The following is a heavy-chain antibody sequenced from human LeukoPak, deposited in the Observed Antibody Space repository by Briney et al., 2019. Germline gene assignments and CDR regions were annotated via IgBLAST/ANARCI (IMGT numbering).Heavy chain of an antibody. CDR1: GYTFTSYD. D-gene: IGHD3-3*01. Sequence: VSVKVSCKASGYTFTSYDINWVRQATGQGLEWMGWMNPNSGNTGYAQKFQGRVTMTRNTSISTAYMELSSLRSEDTAVYYCARARSLRFLEWSLKYYFDYWGQGTLVTVSS. J-gene: IGHJ4*02. CDR3: ARARSLRFLEWSLKYYFDY. V-gene: IGHV1-8*01. CDR2: MNPNSGNT.